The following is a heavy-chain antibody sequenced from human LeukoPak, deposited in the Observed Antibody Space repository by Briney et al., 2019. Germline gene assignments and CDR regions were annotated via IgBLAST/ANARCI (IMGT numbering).Heavy chain of an antibody. CDR2: FDPEDGET. CDR3: TTNRGSSWYYYFDY. J-gene: IGHJ4*02. D-gene: IGHD6-13*01. Sequence: ASVKVSCKVSGYTLTELSMHWVRQAPGKGLEWRGGFDPEDGETIYAQKLQGRVTMTEATSTDTAYRELSSLRSEDTAVYYCTTNRGSSWYYYFDYWGQGTLVTVSS. V-gene: IGHV1-24*01. CDR1: GYTLTELS.